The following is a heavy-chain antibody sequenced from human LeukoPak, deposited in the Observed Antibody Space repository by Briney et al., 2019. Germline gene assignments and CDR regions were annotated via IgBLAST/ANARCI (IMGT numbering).Heavy chain of an antibody. J-gene: IGHJ4*02. CDR2: IYYSGST. Sequence: SETLSLTCTVSGASISSYYWSWIRQPPGKGLEWIGYIYYSGSTNYNPSLKSRVTISVDTSKNQFSLKLSSVTAADTAVYYCARGDSSSWSYYFDYWGQGTLVTVSS. CDR3: ARGDSSSWSYYFDY. V-gene: IGHV4-59*01. CDR1: GASISSYY. D-gene: IGHD6-13*01.